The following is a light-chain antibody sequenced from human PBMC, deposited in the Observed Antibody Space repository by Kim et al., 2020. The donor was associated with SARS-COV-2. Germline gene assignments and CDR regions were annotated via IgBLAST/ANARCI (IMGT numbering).Light chain of an antibody. J-gene: IGLJ3*02. CDR2: SNH. CDR1: SSNIGSNT. CDR3: ATWDDSLNGPV. Sequence: QSVLTQPPSASGTPGQRVTISCSGSSSNIGSNTVNWYQQLPGTAPKLLIYSNHQWPSGVPDRFSGSKSGTSASLAISGLQSEDEADYYCATWDDSLNGPVFGGGTQLTVL. V-gene: IGLV1-44*01.